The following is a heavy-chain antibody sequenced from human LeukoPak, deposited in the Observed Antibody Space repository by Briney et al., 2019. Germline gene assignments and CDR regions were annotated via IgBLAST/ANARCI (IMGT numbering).Heavy chain of an antibody. CDR3: AKDRRVTMVRGVIQD. CDR2: ISGSGGST. CDR1: GFTFSSYA. Sequence: GGSLRLSCAASGFTFSSYAMSWVRQAPGKGLEWVSAISGSGGSTYYADSVKGRFTISRDNSKNTLYLQMNSLRAEDTAVYYCAKDRRVTMVRGVIQDWGQGTLVTVSS. J-gene: IGHJ4*02. D-gene: IGHD3-10*01. V-gene: IGHV3-23*01.